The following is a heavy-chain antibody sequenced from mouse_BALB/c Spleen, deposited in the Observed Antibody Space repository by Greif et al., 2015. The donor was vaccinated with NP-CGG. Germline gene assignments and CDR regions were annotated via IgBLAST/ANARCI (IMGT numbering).Heavy chain of an antibody. CDR2: INPSNGVT. J-gene: IGHJ2*01. Sequence: SEAKLVKPGASVKLSCKASGYTFTSYYMYWVKQRPGQGLEWIGEINPSNGVTNFNEKFKSKATLTVDTTSSSAYMQLSRLTSEYSAVYYWTRSWDSYFDYWGQGTTLTVSS. CDR3: TRSWDSYFDY. CDR1: GYTFTSYY. D-gene: IGHD3-3*01. V-gene: IGHV1S16*01.